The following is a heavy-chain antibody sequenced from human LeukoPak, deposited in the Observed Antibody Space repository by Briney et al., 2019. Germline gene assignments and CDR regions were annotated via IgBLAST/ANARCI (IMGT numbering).Heavy chain of an antibody. Sequence: GGSLRLSCAASGFTFSNAWMNWVRRAPGKGVEWGGRIKSKAHGGPTDYAAPVKGRFTISRDDSANTVYVQMNSLKTEDTAVYYCTTTAYGHGDFDYWGQGTLVTVSS. J-gene: IGHJ4*02. CDR2: IKSKAHGGPT. CDR3: TTTAYGHGDFDY. CDR1: GFTFSNAW. D-gene: IGHD3-10*01. V-gene: IGHV3-15*01.